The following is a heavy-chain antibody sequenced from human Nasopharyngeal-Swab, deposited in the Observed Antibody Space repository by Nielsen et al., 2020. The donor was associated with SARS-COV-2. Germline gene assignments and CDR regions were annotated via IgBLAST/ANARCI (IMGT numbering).Heavy chain of an antibody. CDR1: GFAFDDFA. V-gene: IGHV3-9*01. CDR3: VSTGDYFDL. D-gene: IGHD7-27*01. Sequence: SLKISCAASGFAFDDFAMHWVRQAPGKGLEWVSGITWNSRITDYADSVKGRFTISRDNTKNSLYLQMKNLRPEDTALYYCVSTGDYFDLWGQGTLVTVSS. J-gene: IGHJ4*01. CDR2: ITWNSRIT.